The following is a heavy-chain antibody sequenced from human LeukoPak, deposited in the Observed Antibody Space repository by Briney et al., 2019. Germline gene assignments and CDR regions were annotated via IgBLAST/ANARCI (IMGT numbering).Heavy chain of an antibody. CDR3: ARGTYYYGSGSYNYGMDV. CDR2: MNPNSGNT. D-gene: IGHD3-10*01. Sequence: ASVKVSCKASGYTFTSYDINWVRQATGQGLEWMGWMNPNSGNTGYAQKFQGRVTMTRNASISTAYMELSSLRFEDTAVYYCARGTYYYGSGSYNYGMDVWGQGTTVTVSS. CDR1: GYTFTSYD. J-gene: IGHJ6*02. V-gene: IGHV1-8*01.